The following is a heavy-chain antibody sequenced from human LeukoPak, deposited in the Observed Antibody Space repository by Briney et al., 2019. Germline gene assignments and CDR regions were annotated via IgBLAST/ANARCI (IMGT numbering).Heavy chain of an antibody. Sequence: GGSLRLSCAASGFTFCSYEMNWVRQAPGKGLEWVSYISSSGSTIYYADSVKGRFTISRDNAKNSLYLQMNSLRAEDTAVYYCAELGITMIGGVWGKGTAVTISS. V-gene: IGHV3-48*03. CDR3: AELGITMIGGV. J-gene: IGHJ6*04. D-gene: IGHD3-10*02. CDR2: ISSSGSTI. CDR1: GFTFCSYE.